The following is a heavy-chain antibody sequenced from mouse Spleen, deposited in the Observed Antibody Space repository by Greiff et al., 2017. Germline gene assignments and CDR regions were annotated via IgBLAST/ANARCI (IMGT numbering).Heavy chain of an antibody. CDR1: GFTFSSYA. D-gene: IGHD1-1*01. V-gene: IGHV5-9-3*01. CDR2: ISSGGSYT. Sequence: EVQLVESGGGLVKPGGSLKLSCAASGFTFSSYAMSWVRQTPEKRLEWVATISSGGSYTYYPDSVKGRFTISRDNAKNTLYLQMSSLRSEDTAMYYCARQGYYGPTGAMDYWGQGTSVTVSS. CDR3: ARQGYYGPTGAMDY. J-gene: IGHJ4*01.